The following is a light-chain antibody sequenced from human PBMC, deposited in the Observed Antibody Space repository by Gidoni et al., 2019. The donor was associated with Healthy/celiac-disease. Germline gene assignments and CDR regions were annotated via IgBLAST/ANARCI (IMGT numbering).Light chain of an antibody. Sequence: DIVLTQSPGTLSLSPGERATLSCRASQSVSSSYLAWYQQKPGQAPRLLIYGASSRATGIPDRFSGSGSGTDFTITISRLEPEDFAVYYCQQYGSSPLGSFGQGTKLEIK. CDR2: GAS. J-gene: IGKJ2*03. CDR3: QQYGSSPLGS. V-gene: IGKV3-20*01. CDR1: QSVSSSY.